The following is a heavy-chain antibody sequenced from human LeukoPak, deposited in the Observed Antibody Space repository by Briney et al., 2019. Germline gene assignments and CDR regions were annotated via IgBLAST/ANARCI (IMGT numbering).Heavy chain of an antibody. V-gene: IGHV1-2*04. CDR1: GYTFTGYY. Sequence: ASVKVSCKASGYTFTGYYMHWVRQAPGQGLEWMGWINPNSGGTNYAQKFQGWVTMTRDTSISTAYMELSRLRSDDTAVYHCARKNPLGRIYRPPLYPRGPGTLV. D-gene: IGHD2-15*01. J-gene: IGHJ5*02. CDR2: INPNSGGT. CDR3: ARKNPLGRIYRPPLYP.